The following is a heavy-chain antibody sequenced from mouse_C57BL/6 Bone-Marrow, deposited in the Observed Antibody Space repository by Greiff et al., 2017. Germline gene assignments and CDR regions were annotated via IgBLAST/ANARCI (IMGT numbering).Heavy chain of an antibody. CDR2: IWSGGST. Sequence: VHLVESGPGLVQPSQSLSITCTVSGFSLTSYGVHWVRQSPGKGLEWLGVIWSGGSTDYNAAFISRLSISKDNSKSQVFFKMNSLQADDTAIYYCARKDDGYFSWFAYWGQGTLVTVSA. CDR3: ARKDDGYFSWFAY. V-gene: IGHV2-2*01. CDR1: GFSLTSYG. J-gene: IGHJ3*01. D-gene: IGHD2-3*01.